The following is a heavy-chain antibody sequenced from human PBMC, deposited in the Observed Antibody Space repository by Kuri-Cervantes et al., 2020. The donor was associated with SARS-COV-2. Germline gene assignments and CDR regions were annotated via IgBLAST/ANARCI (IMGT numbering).Heavy chain of an antibody. V-gene: IGHV1-18*01. D-gene: IGHD3-10*01. Sequence: ASVKVSCKAPGYTFSNYGISWVRQAPGQGLQWMGWISAYNGLTDYAQKFQGRVTMTTDTSTSTAYMELRSRRTDDTAMYYCARGSYGSGSYWYYYYGMDVWGQGTTVTVSS. CDR2: ISAYNGLT. J-gene: IGHJ6*02. CDR3: ARGSYGSGSYWYYYYGMDV. CDR1: GYTFSNYG.